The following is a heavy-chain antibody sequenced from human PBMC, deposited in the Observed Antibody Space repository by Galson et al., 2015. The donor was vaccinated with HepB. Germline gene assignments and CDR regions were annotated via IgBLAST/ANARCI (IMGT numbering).Heavy chain of an antibody. CDR1: GGSFSPYY. CDR2: INHRGST. CDR3: ARVLGSNWNYTVGHGLRKNWFDP. Sequence: LSLTCAVYGGSFSPYYWSWIRQPPGKGLGWIGEINHRGSTNYNLSLKTRLTMSVDTSKNQVSLKLTSVTAADTAVYYCARVLGSNWNYTVGHGLRKNWFDPWGQGTLVSVSS. V-gene: IGHV4-34*01. J-gene: IGHJ5*02. D-gene: IGHD1-7*01.